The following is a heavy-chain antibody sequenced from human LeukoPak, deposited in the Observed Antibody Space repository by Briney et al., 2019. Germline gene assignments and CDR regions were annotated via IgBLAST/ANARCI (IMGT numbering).Heavy chain of an antibody. V-gene: IGHV3-30*18. CDR2: ISYDGSDK. CDR3: AKEVGTFTLDY. D-gene: IGHD1-26*01. CDR1: GFNFSTYG. J-gene: IGHJ4*02. Sequence: QPGRSLRLSCAASGFNFSTYGMHWVRQAPGKGLEWVTVISYDGSDKYYADSVKGRFTISRDNSRNTLYLQMNSLRVEDTAVYYCAKEVGTFTLDYWGQGTLVTVSS.